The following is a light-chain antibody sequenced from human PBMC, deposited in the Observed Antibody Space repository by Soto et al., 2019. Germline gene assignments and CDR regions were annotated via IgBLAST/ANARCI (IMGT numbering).Light chain of an antibody. CDR3: NSYTSSTAYV. J-gene: IGLJ1*01. CDR2: EVS. V-gene: IGLV2-14*01. CDR1: SSDVGGYNY. Sequence: QPVLTQPASVSGSPGQSITISCTGTSSDVGGYNYVSWYQLHPGKAPKLIIYEVSNRPSGVSNRFSGSKSGNTASLTISGLQAEDEADYYCNSYTSSTAYVFGTGTKVTVL.